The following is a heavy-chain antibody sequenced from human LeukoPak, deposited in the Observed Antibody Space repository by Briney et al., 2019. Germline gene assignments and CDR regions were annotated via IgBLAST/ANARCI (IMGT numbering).Heavy chain of an antibody. V-gene: IGHV4-4*02. Sequence: SRTLSLTCAVSGGSISSSNSWSWIRQPPGKGLEWIGYIYDSGSTNYNPSLKSRVTISVDTSKNQFSLKLSSVTAADTAVYYCARVGGTNYYYYGMDVWGQGTTVTVSS. CDR1: GGSISSSNS. D-gene: IGHD1-1*01. CDR2: IYDSGST. J-gene: IGHJ6*02. CDR3: ARVGGTNYYYYGMDV.